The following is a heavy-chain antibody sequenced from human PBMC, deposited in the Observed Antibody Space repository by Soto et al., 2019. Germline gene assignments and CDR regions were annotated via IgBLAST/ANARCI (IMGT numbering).Heavy chain of an antibody. Sequence: QVQLVQSGAEVKKPGASVKVSCKTSGYTFTGYYIHWVRQAPGQGLEWMALINPNSGDTNYGHKFQGRVTLTRDTSINTVYMEVTCLRFDDTAVYYCAVAGLPFEYWGQGTLVTVFS. J-gene: IGHJ4*02. CDR3: AVAGLPFEY. V-gene: IGHV1-2*02. D-gene: IGHD6-19*01. CDR2: INPNSGDT. CDR1: GYTFTGYY.